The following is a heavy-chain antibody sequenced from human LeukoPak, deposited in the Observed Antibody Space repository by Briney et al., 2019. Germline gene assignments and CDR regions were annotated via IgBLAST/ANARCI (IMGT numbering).Heavy chain of an antibody. V-gene: IGHV4-59*01. CDR3: ANPRTTLDGFDI. J-gene: IGHJ3*02. D-gene: IGHD1-1*01. Sequence: PSETLSLTCTVSGGSISGYYWSWMRQPPGKGLEWIGYIYYNGNTNYNPSLKSRVTISVDTSKNQFSLRLSSVTAADTAVYYCANPRTTLDGFDIWGQGTMVTVSS. CDR2: IYYNGNT. CDR1: GGSISGYY.